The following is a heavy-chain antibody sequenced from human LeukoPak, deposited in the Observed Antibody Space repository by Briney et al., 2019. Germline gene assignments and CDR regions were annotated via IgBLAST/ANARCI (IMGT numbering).Heavy chain of an antibody. CDR1: GGSISSYY. CDR3: ARGVRAGGYPYFDA. Sequence: SETLSLTCTVSGGSISSYYWSWIRQPPGKGLEWIAYIYNSGSTNYNPSLRSRVTISVDTSKNQFSLKLSSMTAADTAVYFCARGVRAGGYPYFDAWGQGTLVSVSS. V-gene: IGHV4-59*01. D-gene: IGHD5-12*01. J-gene: IGHJ4*02. CDR2: IYNSGST.